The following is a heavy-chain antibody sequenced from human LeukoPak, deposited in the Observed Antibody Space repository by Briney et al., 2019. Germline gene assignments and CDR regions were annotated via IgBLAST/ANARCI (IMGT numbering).Heavy chain of an antibody. CDR2: IIPISGTA. D-gene: IGHD2-2*01. J-gene: IGHJ6*03. CDR1: GGTFSSHA. V-gene: IGHV1-69*05. Sequence: SVKVSCKASGGTFSSHAIAWVRQAPGQGPEWMGGIIPISGTANYAQKFQGRVTITTDESTSTAYMELSTLTSDDTAVYYCARGLQYQLLKALGYYFMDVWGEATTVTV. CDR3: ARGLQYQLLKALGYYFMDV.